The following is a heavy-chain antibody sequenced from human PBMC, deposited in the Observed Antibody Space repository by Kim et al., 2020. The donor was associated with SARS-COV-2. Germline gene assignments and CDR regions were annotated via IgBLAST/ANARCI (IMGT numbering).Heavy chain of an antibody. D-gene: IGHD2-2*02. CDR1: GYTLTELS. Sequence: ASVKVSCKVSGYTLTELSMHWVRQAPGKGLEWMGGFDPEDGETIYAQKFQGRVTMTEDTSTDTAYMELSSLRSEDTAVYYCATGYCSSTSCYSRGYYYYYMDVWGKGTTVTVSS. CDR3: ATGYCSSTSCYSRGYYYYYMDV. V-gene: IGHV1-24*01. J-gene: IGHJ6*03. CDR2: FDPEDGET.